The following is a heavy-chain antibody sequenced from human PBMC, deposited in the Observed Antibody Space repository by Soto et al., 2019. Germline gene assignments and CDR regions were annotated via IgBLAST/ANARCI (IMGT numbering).Heavy chain of an antibody. CDR2: INPASGST. V-gene: IGHV1-46*01. D-gene: IGHD6-25*01. Sequence: QVQLGQSGAEVKKPGASVKLSCRTSGYTFTHYYIHWVRQAPGQGLEWLAIINPASGSTNYAQDFLGRVTLTMDTSTTTVSMELSGLRAEDTAIFYCARDLAAGDHWGQGTLVTVSS. CDR3: ARDLAAGDH. J-gene: IGHJ4*02. CDR1: GYTFTHYY.